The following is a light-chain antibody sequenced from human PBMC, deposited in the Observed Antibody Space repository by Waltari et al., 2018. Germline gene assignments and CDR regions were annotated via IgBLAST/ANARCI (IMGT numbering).Light chain of an antibody. CDR2: LGS. CDR1: QSLLHANGKNY. V-gene: IGKV2-28*01. J-gene: IGKJ2*01. Sequence: EIVMTQSPLSLRVTPGDPASISCRSSQSLLHANGKNYVDWYVLKPGQSPRLLISLGSNRASGVPDRFIGIGSDTDFTLRISRVEAEDFGVYYCMQALMTPNTFGQGTKLEI. CDR3: MQALMTPNT.